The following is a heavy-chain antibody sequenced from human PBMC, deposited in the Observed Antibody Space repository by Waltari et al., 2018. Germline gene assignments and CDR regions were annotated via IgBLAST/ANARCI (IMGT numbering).Heavy chain of an antibody. J-gene: IGHJ6*02. CDR3: ARGQRVVVPAAIRYYYYYGMDV. Sequence: QVQLVQSGAEVKKPGSSVKVSCKASGGTFSSYAISWVRQAPGQGLEWMGGIIPIFGTANYAQKFQCRVTITADESTSTAYMELSSLRSEDTAVYYCARGQRVVVPAAIRYYYYYGMDVWGQGTTVTVSS. D-gene: IGHD2-2*02. CDR2: IIPIFGTA. V-gene: IGHV1-69*01. CDR1: GGTFSSYA.